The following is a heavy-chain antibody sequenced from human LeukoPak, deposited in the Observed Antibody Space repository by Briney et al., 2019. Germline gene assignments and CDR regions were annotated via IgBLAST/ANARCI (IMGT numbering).Heavy chain of an antibody. V-gene: IGHV3-21*01. CDR2: ISSSSTYI. CDR1: RFTFSSYG. CDR3: AREWRYYDSSGYYDY. J-gene: IGHJ4*02. D-gene: IGHD3-22*01. Sequence: GGSLRLSCAASRFTFSSYGMNWVRQAPGKGLEWVSSISSSSTYIYYADSVKGRFTISRDNAKNSLYLQMNSLRAEDTAVYYCAREWRYYDSSGYYDYWGQGTLVTVSS.